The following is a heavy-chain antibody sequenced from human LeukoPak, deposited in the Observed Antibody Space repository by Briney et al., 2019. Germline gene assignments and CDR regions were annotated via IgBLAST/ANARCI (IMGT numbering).Heavy chain of an antibody. CDR1: GGSISSYY. V-gene: IGHV4-59*01. Sequence: PSETLSLTCTVSGGSISSYYWSWIRQPPGRGLEWIGYIYYSGSTNYNPSLKSRVTISVDTSKNQFSLKLSSVTAADTAVYYCAREGSSGWYPIWGQGTLVTVSS. CDR3: AREGSSGWYPI. D-gene: IGHD6-19*01. CDR2: IYYSGST. J-gene: IGHJ4*02.